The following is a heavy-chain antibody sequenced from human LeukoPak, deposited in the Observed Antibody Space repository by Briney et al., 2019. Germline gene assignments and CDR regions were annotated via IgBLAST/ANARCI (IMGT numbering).Heavy chain of an antibody. V-gene: IGHV4-61*01. D-gene: IGHD6-19*01. CDR2: IDYNGRT. Sequence: PSETLSLTCTVSGGSASSGSYFLNWIRQAPGKGLEWIGYIDYNGRTNYNPSLKSRVTISVGTSKNQFPLKVSSVTATDTAVYYCARVSGWLTDHWGQGTLVTVSS. J-gene: IGHJ4*02. CDR1: GGSASSGSYF. CDR3: ARVSGWLTDH.